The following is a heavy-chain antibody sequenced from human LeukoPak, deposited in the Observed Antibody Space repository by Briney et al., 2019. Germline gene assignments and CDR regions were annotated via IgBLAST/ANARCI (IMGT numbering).Heavy chain of an antibody. Sequence: SVKVSCKASGYTFTSYAISWVRQAPGQGLEWMGGIIPIFGTANYAQKFQGRVTITTDESTSTAYMELSSLRSEDTAVYYCAREIAAAGTWFDPWGQGTLVTVSS. V-gene: IGHV1-69*05. D-gene: IGHD6-13*01. J-gene: IGHJ5*02. CDR2: IIPIFGTA. CDR3: AREIAAAGTWFDP. CDR1: GYTFTSYA.